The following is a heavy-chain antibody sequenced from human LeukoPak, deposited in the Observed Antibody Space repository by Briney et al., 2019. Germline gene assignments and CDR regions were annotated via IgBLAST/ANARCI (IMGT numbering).Heavy chain of an antibody. D-gene: IGHD3-10*01. CDR1: GYTFTSYG. J-gene: IGHJ5*02. Sequence: GASVKVSCKASGYTFTSYGISWVRQAPGQGLERMGWISAYNGNTNYAQKLQGRVTMTTDTSTSTAYMELRSLRSDDTAVYYCAREAGIDYYGSGSRCWFDPWGQGTLVTVSS. CDR2: ISAYNGNT. V-gene: IGHV1-18*01. CDR3: AREAGIDYYGSGSRCWFDP.